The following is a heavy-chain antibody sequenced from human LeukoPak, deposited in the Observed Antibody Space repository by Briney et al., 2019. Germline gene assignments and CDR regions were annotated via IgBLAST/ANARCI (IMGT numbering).Heavy chain of an antibody. CDR3: AREDYADNSLGDLQH. CDR2: ISYDGSNK. CDR1: GFTFSSYA. D-gene: IGHD4-23*01. Sequence: GRSLRLSCAASGFTFSSYAMHWVRQAPGKGLEWVAVISYDGSNKYYADAVKGRFTISRDNSRNTFYLQMNSLRAEDTAIYYSAREDYADNSLGDLQHWGRGTLVTVSS. J-gene: IGHJ1*01. V-gene: IGHV3-30-3*01.